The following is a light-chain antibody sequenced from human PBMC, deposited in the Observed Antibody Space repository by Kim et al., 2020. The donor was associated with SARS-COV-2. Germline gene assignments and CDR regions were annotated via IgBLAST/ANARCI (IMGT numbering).Light chain of an antibody. J-gene: IGLJ2*01. CDR2: AKN. Sequence: ALGQTVRIPCQGDTLRNYYASWYQQKPGQAPSLVIYAKNNRPSGIPDRFSGSSSGDTASLTISGAQAEDEADYYCKSRDTSGDRLVFGGGTKLTVL. CDR3: KSRDTSGDRLV. V-gene: IGLV3-19*01. CDR1: TLRNYY.